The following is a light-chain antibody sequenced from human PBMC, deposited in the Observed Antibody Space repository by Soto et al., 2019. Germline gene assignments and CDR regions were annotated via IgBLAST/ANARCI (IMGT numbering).Light chain of an antibody. Sequence: QSALTQPPSASGTPGQRVTISCSGSSSNIGSNTVNWYQQLPGTAPKLLIYSNNQRPSGVPDRFSASKSGTSASLAISGLQSEDEADYYCAAWDDSLNGLVVFGGGTKLTVL. J-gene: IGLJ2*01. CDR2: SNN. CDR3: AAWDDSLNGLVV. V-gene: IGLV1-44*01. CDR1: SSNIGSNT.